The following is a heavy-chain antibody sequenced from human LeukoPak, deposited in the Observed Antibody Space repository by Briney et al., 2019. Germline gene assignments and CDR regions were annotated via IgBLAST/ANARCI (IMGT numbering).Heavy chain of an antibody. CDR2: ISYSGST. CDR1: GGSISSYY. D-gene: IGHD5-12*01. CDR3: ARRESGYPFDS. Sequence: SETLSLTCTVSGGSISSYYWNWIRQPPGKGLEWIGYISYSGSTNYNPSLKSRVTISVDTSKNQFSLKLSSVTAADTAVYYCARRESGYPFDSWGQGTLVPVSS. J-gene: IGHJ4*02. V-gene: IGHV4-59*08.